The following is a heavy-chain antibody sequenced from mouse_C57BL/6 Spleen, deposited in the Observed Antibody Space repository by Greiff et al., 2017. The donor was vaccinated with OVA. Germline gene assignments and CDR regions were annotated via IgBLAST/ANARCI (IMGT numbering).Heavy chain of an antibody. D-gene: IGHD1-1*01. V-gene: IGHV10-1*01. CDR2: IRSKSNNYAT. J-gene: IGHJ2*01. CDR1: GFSFNTYA. CDR3: VRQRVTTVVFDY. Sequence: EVMLVESGGGLVQPKGSLKLSCAASGFSFNTYAMNWVRQAPGKGLEWVARIRSKSNNYATYYADSVKDRFTISRDDSESMLYLQMNNLKTEDTAMYYCVRQRVTTVVFDYWGQGTTLTVSS.